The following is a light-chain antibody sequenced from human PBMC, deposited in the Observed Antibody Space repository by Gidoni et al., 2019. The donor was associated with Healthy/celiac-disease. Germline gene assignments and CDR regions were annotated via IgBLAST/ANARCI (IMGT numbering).Light chain of an antibody. CDR3: QQYYSTLLT. Sequence: DIVMTHSPDSLAVSLGERATINSKPSQSVLYISNNKNYLAWYQQKPGQPPKLLIYWASTRESGVPDRFSGSGSGTDFTLTISSLQAEDVAVYYCQQYYSTLLTFGGGTKVEIK. CDR2: WAS. V-gene: IGKV4-1*01. CDR1: QSVLYISNNKNY. J-gene: IGKJ4*01.